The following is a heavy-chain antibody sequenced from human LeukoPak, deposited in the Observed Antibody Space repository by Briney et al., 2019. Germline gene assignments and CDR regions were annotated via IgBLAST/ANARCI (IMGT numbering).Heavy chain of an antibody. CDR2: ISGSGGST. J-gene: IGHJ4*02. Sequence: PGGSLRLSCAASGFTFSSYAMSWVRQAPGKGLEWVSAISGSGGSTYYADSVKGRFTISRDNSKNTLYLQMNSLGAEDTAVYYCAREESGISIFGVVIFWGQGTLVTVSS. CDR3: AREESGISIFGVVIF. V-gene: IGHV3-23*01. CDR1: GFTFSSYA. D-gene: IGHD3-3*01.